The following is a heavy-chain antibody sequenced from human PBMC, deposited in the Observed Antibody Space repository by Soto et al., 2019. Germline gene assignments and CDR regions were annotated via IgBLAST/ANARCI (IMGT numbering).Heavy chain of an antibody. V-gene: IGHV1-18*01. CDR3: ARVEYSPPYYYYYGMDV. CDR2: ISAYNGNT. J-gene: IGHJ6*02. Sequence: QVQLVQYGAEVKKPGASVKVSCKASGYTFTSYGISWVRQAPGQGLEWMGWISAYNGNTNYAQKLQGRVTMTTDTSTSTAYMELRSLRSDDTAVYYCARVEYSPPYYYYYGMDVWGQGTTVTVSS. D-gene: IGHD5-18*01. CDR1: GYTFTSYG.